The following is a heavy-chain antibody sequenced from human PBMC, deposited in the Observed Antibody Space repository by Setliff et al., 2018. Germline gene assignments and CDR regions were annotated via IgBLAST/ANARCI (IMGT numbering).Heavy chain of an antibody. CDR1: NGSVSTTSHY. Sequence: SETLSLTCTVSNGSVSTTSHYWGWVRQPPGKGLEWIGSVYYSGYTYYSPSLESRVAISVDTSKNQFSLKVNSVTAADTAVYYRARVDFTMLQGVLGHWGQGTLVTVS. V-gene: IGHV4-39*07. J-gene: IGHJ1*01. D-gene: IGHD3-10*01. CDR3: ARVDFTMLQGVLGH. CDR2: VYYSGYT.